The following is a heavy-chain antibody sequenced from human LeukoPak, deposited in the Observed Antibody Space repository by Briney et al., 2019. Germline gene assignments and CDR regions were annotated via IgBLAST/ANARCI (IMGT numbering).Heavy chain of an antibody. J-gene: IGHJ4*02. CDR3: AGIAAAGIYFDY. CDR2: TYYRSRWGN. D-gene: IGHD6-13*01. Sequence: SQTLSLTCAISGDSVSNNIATWNWIRQSPSRGLEWLGRTYYRSRWGNDYAISVKSRITINPDTSKNQFSLQLNSVTPEDTAVYYCAGIAAAGIYFDYWGQGTLVTVSS. CDR1: GDSVSNNIAT. V-gene: IGHV6-1*01.